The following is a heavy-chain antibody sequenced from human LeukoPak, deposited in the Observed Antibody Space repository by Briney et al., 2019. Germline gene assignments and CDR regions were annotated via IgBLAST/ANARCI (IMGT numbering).Heavy chain of an antibody. Sequence: SETLSLTCTVSGGSINSRGYYCGWIRQPPGQGLEWTGSIFYSGSTYYNPSLKSRVTISVDTSKNQFSLKVTSVTAADTALYYCARHHGYPRYFFDYWGQGTLVTVSS. J-gene: IGHJ4*02. CDR3: ARHHGYPRYFFDY. V-gene: IGHV4-39*01. CDR1: GGSINSRGYY. CDR2: IFYSGST. D-gene: IGHD5-18*01.